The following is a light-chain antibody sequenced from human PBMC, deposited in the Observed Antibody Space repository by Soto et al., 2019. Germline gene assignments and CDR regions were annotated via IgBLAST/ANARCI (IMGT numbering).Light chain of an antibody. J-gene: IGLJ2*01. Sequence: QSVLTQPPSASGTPGQRVTISCSGSNSNIGSNHVYWYQQFPGTAPKLLIYRNNQRPSGVPDRFSGSKSGTSAPLAISGLRSEDETDYFCAAWDDSLNGVLFGGGTKLTVL. CDR2: RNN. CDR1: NSNIGSNH. CDR3: AAWDDSLNGVL. V-gene: IGLV1-47*01.